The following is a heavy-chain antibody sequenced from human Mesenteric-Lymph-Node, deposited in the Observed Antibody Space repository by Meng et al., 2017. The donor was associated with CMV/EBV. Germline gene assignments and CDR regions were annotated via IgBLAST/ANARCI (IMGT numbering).Heavy chain of an antibody. Sequence: GESLKISCAASGFTFSSYAMNWVRQAAGKGLEWVSAISGSGGSTYYADSVKGRFAISRDNAKNTLYLQMNSLRAEDTAVYYCARGKQQLARRFDYWGQGTLVTV. CDR3: ARGKQQLARRFDY. CDR1: GFTFSSYA. J-gene: IGHJ4*02. D-gene: IGHD6-13*01. V-gene: IGHV3-23*01. CDR2: ISGSGGST.